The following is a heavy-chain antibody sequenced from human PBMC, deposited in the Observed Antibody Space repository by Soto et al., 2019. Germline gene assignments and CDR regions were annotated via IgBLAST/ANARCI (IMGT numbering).Heavy chain of an antibody. J-gene: IGHJ4*02. CDR1: GFTSSDYY. D-gene: IGHD4-17*01. CDR2: ISSSGSTI. Sequence: PGGSLRLSCAASGFTSSDYYMSWIRQAPGKGLEWVSYISSSGSTIYYADSVKGRFTISRDNAKNSLYLQMNSLRAEDTAVYYCARDNGDYFSPYFDYWGQGTLVTVSS. CDR3: ARDNGDYFSPYFDY. V-gene: IGHV3-11*01.